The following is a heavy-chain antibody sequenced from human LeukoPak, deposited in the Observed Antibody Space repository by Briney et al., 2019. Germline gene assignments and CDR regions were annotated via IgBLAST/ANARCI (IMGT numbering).Heavy chain of an antibody. Sequence: ASVKVSCKASGYTFTGYYMHWVRQAPGQGLEWMGWINPNSGGTNYAQKFQGRVTMTRDTSISTAYMELSRLRSDDTAVYYCARGIAVAGTLIDAFDIWGQGTMVTVSS. J-gene: IGHJ3*02. CDR1: GYTFTGYY. V-gene: IGHV1-2*02. CDR3: ARGIAVAGTLIDAFDI. D-gene: IGHD6-19*01. CDR2: INPNSGGT.